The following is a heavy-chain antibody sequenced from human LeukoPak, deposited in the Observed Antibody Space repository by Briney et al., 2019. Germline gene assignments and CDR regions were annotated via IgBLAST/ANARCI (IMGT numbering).Heavy chain of an antibody. CDR1: GFTFSNYG. CDR3: ARDRGSSQFDY. Sequence: GGSLRLSCAASGFTFSNYGMHWVRQAPGKGQEWVAVTWYDGSKKYYADSVKGRFTISRDNSKNTLDLQMNSLRAEDTAVYYCARDRGSSQFDYWGQGTLVTVSS. CDR2: TWYDGSKK. V-gene: IGHV3-33*01. J-gene: IGHJ4*02. D-gene: IGHD6-13*01.